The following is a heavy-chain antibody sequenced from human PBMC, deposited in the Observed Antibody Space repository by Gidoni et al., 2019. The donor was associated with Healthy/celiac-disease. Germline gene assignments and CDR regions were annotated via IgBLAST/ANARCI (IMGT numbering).Heavy chain of an antibody. D-gene: IGHD4-4*01. CDR3: ARIPGATVTPYGMDV. Sequence: QPTLKESGPVLVKPTETLTLTCTVSGFSLSNARMGVSWSRQPPGKALEWLAHIFSNDGKSYSTSLKSRHTISKDTSKIQVVLTMTNMDPVDTATYYCARIPGATVTPYGMDVWGQGTTVTVSS. CDR2: IFSNDGK. J-gene: IGHJ6*02. V-gene: IGHV2-26*01. CDR1: GFSLSNARMG.